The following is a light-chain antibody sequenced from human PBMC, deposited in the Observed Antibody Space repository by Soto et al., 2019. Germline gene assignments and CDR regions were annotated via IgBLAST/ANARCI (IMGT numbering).Light chain of an antibody. Sequence: QSALTQPASVSGSPGQAITISCTGTSSDVGGYNYVSWYQQHPGKAPKLMIYEVSNRPSGVSNRFSGSKSGNTASLTISGLQAEDEADYYCSSYTSSSRYGFGTGTKLPS. CDR3: SSYTSSSRYG. CDR2: EVS. J-gene: IGLJ1*01. V-gene: IGLV2-14*01. CDR1: SSDVGGYNY.